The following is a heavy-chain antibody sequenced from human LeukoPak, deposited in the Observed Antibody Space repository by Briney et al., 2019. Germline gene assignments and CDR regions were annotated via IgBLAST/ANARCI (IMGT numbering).Heavy chain of an antibody. CDR3: ARDRYCSSTSCSFDY. CDR2: IYSGGST. CDR1: GFTVSSNY. V-gene: IGHV3-66*02. D-gene: IGHD2-2*01. Sequence: GGSLRLSCAAPGFTVSSNYMSWVRQAPGKGLEWVSVIYSGGSTYYADSVKGRFTISRDNSKNTLYLQMNSLRAEDTAVYYCARDRYCSSTSCSFDYWGQGTLVTVSS. J-gene: IGHJ4*02.